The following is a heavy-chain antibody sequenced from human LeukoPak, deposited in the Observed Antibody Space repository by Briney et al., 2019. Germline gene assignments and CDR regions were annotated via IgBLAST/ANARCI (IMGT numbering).Heavy chain of an antibody. CDR3: TTVDYGDAFDI. D-gene: IGHD4-17*01. V-gene: IGHV3-15*01. J-gene: IGHJ3*02. CDR2: IKSKTDGGTT. CDR1: GFTFSCYS. Sequence: GGSLRLSCAASGFTFSCYSMNWVRQAPGKGLEWVGLIKSKTDGGTTDYAAPLKGRFTISRDDLKNMLYLQMNSLKTEDTAVYYCTTVDYGDAFDIWGQGTMVTVSS.